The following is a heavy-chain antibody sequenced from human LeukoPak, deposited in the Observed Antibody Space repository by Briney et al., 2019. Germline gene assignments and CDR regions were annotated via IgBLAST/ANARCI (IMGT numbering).Heavy chain of an antibody. V-gene: IGHV3-30*03. CDR1: GFTFSNYG. CDR2: ISTDGSNK. D-gene: IGHD6-19*01. Sequence: PGGSLRLSCAASGFTFSNYGMNWVRQAPSKGLEWVAAISTDGSNKYYADSLKGRFTTSRDKSKNTLYLQMNSLREDDTAVYYCAPGAMQSLVLGDYFDGWGQGTPVTVSS. CDR3: APGAMQSLVLGDYFDG. J-gene: IGHJ4*02.